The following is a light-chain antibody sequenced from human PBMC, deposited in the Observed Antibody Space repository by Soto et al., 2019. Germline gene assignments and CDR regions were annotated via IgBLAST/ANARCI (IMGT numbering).Light chain of an antibody. V-gene: IGKV1-9*01. Sequence: DIQLTQSPSFLSASVGDRVTITCRASQDISDYLAWYQQRPGKAPKLLIYAASTLQSGVPSRFSGSGSGTEFTLTISSLQPEDFATYYCQQYNSYAFSFGPGTKVDIK. CDR3: QQYNSYAFS. J-gene: IGKJ3*01. CDR1: QDISDY. CDR2: AAS.